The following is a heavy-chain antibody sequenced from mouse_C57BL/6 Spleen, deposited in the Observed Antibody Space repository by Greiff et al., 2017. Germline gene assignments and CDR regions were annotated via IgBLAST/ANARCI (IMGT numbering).Heavy chain of an antibody. CDR3: ARAGDGYYNY. CDR2: ISYDGSN. J-gene: IGHJ2*01. CDR1: GYSITSGYY. V-gene: IGHV3-6*01. Sequence: EVKLQESGPGLVKPSQSLSLTCSVTGYSITSGYYWNWIRQFPGNKLEWMGYISYDGSNNYNPSLKNRISITRDTSKNQFFLKLNSVTTEDTATYYCARAGDGYYNYWGQGTTLTVSS. D-gene: IGHD2-3*01.